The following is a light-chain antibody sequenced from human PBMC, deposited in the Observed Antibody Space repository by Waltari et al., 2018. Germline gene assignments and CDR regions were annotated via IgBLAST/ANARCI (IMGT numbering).Light chain of an antibody. CDR3: SSYTSSSTPV. J-gene: IGLJ2*01. V-gene: IGLV2-14*01. Sequence: QSALTQPASVSGSPGQSITISCTGTSSDVAYYNYVSWYQQYPGKAPKLMIYEVSHRPSGVSNLFSGSKSGNTASLTISGLQAEDEADYYCSSYTSSSTPVFGGGTKLTVL. CDR1: SSDVAYYNY. CDR2: EVS.